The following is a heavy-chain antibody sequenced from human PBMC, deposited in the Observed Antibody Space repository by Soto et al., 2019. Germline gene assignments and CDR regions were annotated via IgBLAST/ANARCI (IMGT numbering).Heavy chain of an antibody. V-gene: IGHV1-2*02. CDR2: INPNSGGT. CDR3: ARVRKSSGWDQGVRFDP. D-gene: IGHD6-19*01. CDR1: GYTFTGYY. J-gene: IGHJ5*02. Sequence: ASVKVSCKASGYTFTGYYMHWVRQAPGQGLEWMGWINPNSGGTNYAQKFQGRVTMTRDTSFSTAYMELSRLRSDDTAVYYCARVRKSSGWDQGVRFDPWGQGTLVTVSS.